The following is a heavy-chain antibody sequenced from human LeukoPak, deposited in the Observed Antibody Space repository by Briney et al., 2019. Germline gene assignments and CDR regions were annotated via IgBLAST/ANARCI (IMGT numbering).Heavy chain of an antibody. CDR1: GYTFTSYG. Sequence: ASVKVSCKASGYTFTSYGISWVRQAPGQGLEWMGWISAYNGNTNYAQKLQGRVTMTTDTSTSTAYMELRSLRSDDTAVYYCARGKRGYCSSTSCLEFDYWGQGTLVTVSS. J-gene: IGHJ4*02. CDR2: ISAYNGNT. V-gene: IGHV1-18*01. CDR3: ARGKRGYCSSTSCLEFDY. D-gene: IGHD2-2*01.